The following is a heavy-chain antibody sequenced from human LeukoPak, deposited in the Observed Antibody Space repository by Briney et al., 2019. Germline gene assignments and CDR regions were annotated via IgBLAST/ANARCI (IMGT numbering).Heavy chain of an antibody. V-gene: IGHV5-51*01. Sequence: GESLKISCKGSGYSFSNYWIGWVRQMPGKGLEWMGIIYPDDSDTRHSPSFQGQVTISADRSTNTAYLQWSSLKASDTAMYYCARQGGYDSASAFDIWGQGTMVTVSS. D-gene: IGHD5-12*01. CDR3: ARQGGYDSASAFDI. CDR2: IYPDDSDT. J-gene: IGHJ3*02. CDR1: GYSFSNYW.